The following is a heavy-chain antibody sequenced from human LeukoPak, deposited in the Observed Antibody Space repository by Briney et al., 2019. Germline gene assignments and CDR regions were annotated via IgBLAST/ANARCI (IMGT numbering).Heavy chain of an antibody. CDR2: ISYDGSNR. J-gene: IGHJ4*02. CDR1: GFTFSRNG. V-gene: IGHV3-30*18. Sequence: GTSLRLSCVASGFTFSRNGMHWVRHAPGKGLEWVAVISYDGSNRYYVDSVKGRFTISRDNSKNTLYLQMNSLRGEDTAVYYCAKDRLMDPGTFTGYFDSWGQGILVAVSS. D-gene: IGHD3-9*01. CDR3: AKDRLMDPGTFTGYFDS.